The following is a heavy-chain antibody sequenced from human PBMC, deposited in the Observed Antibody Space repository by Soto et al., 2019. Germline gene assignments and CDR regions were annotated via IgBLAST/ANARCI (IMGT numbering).Heavy chain of an antibody. J-gene: IGHJ3*02. V-gene: IGHV3-30*18. CDR2: ISYDGSNK. CDR1: GFTFSSYG. Sequence: GGSLRLSCAASGFTFSSYGMHWVRQAPGKGLEWVAVISYDGSNKYYADSVKGRFTISRDNSKNTLCLQMNSLRAEDTAVYYCAKLLAVAAGHDAFDIWGQGTMVTVSS. CDR3: AKLLAVAAGHDAFDI. D-gene: IGHD6-19*01.